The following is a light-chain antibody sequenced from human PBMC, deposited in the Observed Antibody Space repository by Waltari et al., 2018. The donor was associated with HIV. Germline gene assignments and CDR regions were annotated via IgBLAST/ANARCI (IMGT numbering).Light chain of an antibody. CDR2: HAS. V-gene: IGKV1-5*03. CDR3: LQYQNPSQT. CDR1: HTVFTW. Sequence: DIQMTQSPSTLSASVGDRATITCRASHTVFTWLAWYQQKPGKVPKLLIYHASTLASGVPSRFSGSGSGTEFTLTISSLQPDDCATYYCLQYQNPSQTFGQGTKVDIK. J-gene: IGKJ1*01.